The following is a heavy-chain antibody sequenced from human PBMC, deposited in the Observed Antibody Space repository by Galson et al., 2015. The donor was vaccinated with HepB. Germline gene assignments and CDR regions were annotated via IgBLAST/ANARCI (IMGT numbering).Heavy chain of an antibody. J-gene: IGHJ4*02. CDR1: GGTFSSYA. Sequence: SVKVSCKASGGTFSSYAISWVRQAPGQGLEWMGGIIPIFGTANYAQKFQGRVTITADESTSTAYMELSSLRSEDTAVYYCARVGSDYYDSSGYDYWGQGTLVTVSS. CDR3: ARVGSDYYDSSGYDY. D-gene: IGHD3-22*01. CDR2: IIPIFGTA. V-gene: IGHV1-69*13.